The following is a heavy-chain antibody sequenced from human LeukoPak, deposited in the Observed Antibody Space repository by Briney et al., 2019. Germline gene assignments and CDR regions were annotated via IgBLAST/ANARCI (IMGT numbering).Heavy chain of an antibody. V-gene: IGHV4-59*08. D-gene: IGHD6-13*01. CDR3: AAYSDEIYYYYYGMDV. J-gene: IGHJ6*02. Sequence: KPSETLSLTCTVSGGSISSYYWSWIRQPPGKGLEWIGYIYYSGSTNYNPSLKSRVTISVDTSKNQFSLKLSSVTAADTAVYYCAAYSDEIYYYYYGMDVWGQGTTVTVSS. CDR1: GGSISSYY. CDR2: IYYSGST.